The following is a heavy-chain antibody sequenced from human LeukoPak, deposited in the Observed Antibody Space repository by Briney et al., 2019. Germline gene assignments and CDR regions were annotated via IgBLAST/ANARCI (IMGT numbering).Heavy chain of an antibody. V-gene: IGHV4-59*01. CDR1: GGSISSYY. D-gene: IGHD1-26*01. CDR3: ARGEWELLRWYFDL. J-gene: IGHJ2*01. Sequence: PSETLSLTCTVSGGSISSYYWSWIRQPPGKGLEWIGYIYYSGSTNYNPSLKSRVTISVDTSKNQFSLKLSSVTAADTAVYYCARGEWELLRWYFDLWGRGTLVTVSS. CDR2: IYYSGST.